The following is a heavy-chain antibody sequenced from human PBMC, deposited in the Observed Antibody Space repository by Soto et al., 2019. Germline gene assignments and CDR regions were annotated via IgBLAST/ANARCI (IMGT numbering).Heavy chain of an antibody. V-gene: IGHV3-7*04. CDR2: IKPDGSER. Sequence: EVLLVESGGGLVQPGGSLRLSCAASGFTFGTYWMTWVRQAPGKGLECVGNIKPDGSERYYVDSVKGRFTISRDNAKNSLYLHMNSLRAEDTAVYYCATDLNWEQYWGQGTLVTVSS. D-gene: IGHD7-27*01. J-gene: IGHJ4*02. CDR1: GFTFGTYW. CDR3: ATDLNWEQY.